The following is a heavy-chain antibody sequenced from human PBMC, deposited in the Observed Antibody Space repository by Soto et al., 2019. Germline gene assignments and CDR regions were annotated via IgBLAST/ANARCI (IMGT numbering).Heavy chain of an antibody. CDR1: GYTFTSYG. J-gene: IGHJ4*02. D-gene: IGHD4-17*01. V-gene: IGHV1-18*01. CDR3: AEFFNHYGDYYGSY. CDR2: ISAYNGNT. Sequence: ASVQVSCKASGYTFTSYGISWVRQAPGQGLERMGWISAYNGNTNYAQKLQGRVTMTTDTSTSTAYMELRSLRSDDTAVYYCAEFFNHYGDYYGSYWGQGSLVTVPS.